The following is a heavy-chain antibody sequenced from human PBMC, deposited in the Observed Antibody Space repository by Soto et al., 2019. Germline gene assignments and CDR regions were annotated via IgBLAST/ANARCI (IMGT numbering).Heavy chain of an antibody. Sequence: SETLSLTCNVSGGSISSSRSYWAWIRQPPGKGLEWIGNIYYSGSTYYNPSLESRVTISVDTSKNQFSLKLSSVTAADTAVYYCARQPQWLTSRSYYYYGMDVWGQGTTVTVSS. D-gene: IGHD6-19*01. CDR1: GGSISSSRSY. CDR2: IYYSGST. CDR3: ARQPQWLTSRSYYYYGMDV. J-gene: IGHJ6*02. V-gene: IGHV4-39*01.